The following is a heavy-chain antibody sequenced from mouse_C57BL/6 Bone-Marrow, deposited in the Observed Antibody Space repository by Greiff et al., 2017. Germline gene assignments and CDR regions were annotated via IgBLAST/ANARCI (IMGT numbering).Heavy chain of an antibody. CDR3: TRPTYYGSSYVWYFDV. CDR2: IDPETGGT. J-gene: IGHJ1*03. V-gene: IGHV1-15*01. Sequence: QVQLKPSGAELVRPGASVTLSCKASGYTFTDYEMHWVKQTPVHGLEWIGAIDPETGGTAYNQKFKGKAILTADKSSSTAYMELRSLTSEDSAVYYCTRPTYYGSSYVWYFDVWGTGTTVTVSS. D-gene: IGHD1-1*01. CDR1: GYTFTDYE.